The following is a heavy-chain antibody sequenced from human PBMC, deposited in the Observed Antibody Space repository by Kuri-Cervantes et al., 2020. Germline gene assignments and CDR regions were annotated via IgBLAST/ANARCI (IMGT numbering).Heavy chain of an antibody. D-gene: IGHD6-6*01. CDR3: AREAAFGSSSWFDP. Sequence: ASVKVSCKASGYTFTTYYIHWVRQAPGQGLEWMGMINPSGGTTTYAQKFQGRVTVTTDTSTSTVYMELTSLKYEDTAVYYCAREAAFGSSSWFDPWGQGTLVTVSS. CDR2: INPSGGTT. J-gene: IGHJ5*02. V-gene: IGHV1-46*01. CDR1: GYTFTTYY.